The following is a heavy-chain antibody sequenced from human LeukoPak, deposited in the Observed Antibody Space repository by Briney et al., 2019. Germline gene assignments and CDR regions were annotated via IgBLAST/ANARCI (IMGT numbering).Heavy chain of an antibody. CDR2: ISWNSASI. V-gene: IGHV3-9*01. Sequence: GGSLRLSCAASGFTFDDCAMHWVRQAPGKGLEWVSGISWNSASIDYADSVKGRFTISRDNAKKSLYLQMNSLRAEDTALYYCAKGGPYYYDSSGYLDYWGQGTLVTVSS. D-gene: IGHD3-22*01. CDR3: AKGGPYYYDSSGYLDY. J-gene: IGHJ4*02. CDR1: GFTFDDCA.